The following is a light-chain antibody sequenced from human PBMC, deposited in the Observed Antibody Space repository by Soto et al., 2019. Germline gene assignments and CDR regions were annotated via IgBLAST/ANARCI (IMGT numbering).Light chain of an antibody. CDR2: DAS. CDR3: QQYYDYPYT. V-gene: IGKV1-5*01. CDR1: QTISSW. J-gene: IGKJ2*01. Sequence: DIQMTQSPSILSTSVGDRVTIACRASQTISSWLAWYQQKPGKAPQLLIYDASTLESGVPSRFSGSGSGTDFALTISSLQPDDFATYYCQQYYDYPYTFGQGTRREIK.